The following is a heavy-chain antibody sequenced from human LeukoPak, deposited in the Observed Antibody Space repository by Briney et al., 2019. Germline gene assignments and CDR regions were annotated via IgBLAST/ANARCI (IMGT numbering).Heavy chain of an antibody. CDR2: INHSGST. Sequence: SETLSLTCAVYGGSFIGFHWNWIRQPPGKGLEWIGDINHSGSTNYNPSLTSRVTISVDTSKNQFSLKLSSVTAADTAVYYCARVRRIGASLGWFDPWGQGTLVTVSS. V-gene: IGHV4-34*01. J-gene: IGHJ5*02. D-gene: IGHD5-12*01. CDR1: GGSFIGFH. CDR3: ARVRRIGASLGWFDP.